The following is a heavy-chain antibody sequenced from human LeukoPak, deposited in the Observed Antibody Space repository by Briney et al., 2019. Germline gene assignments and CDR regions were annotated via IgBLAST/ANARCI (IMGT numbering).Heavy chain of an antibody. CDR1: GFLFDDHD. Sequence: PGGSLRLSCGASGFLFDDHDMHWVRQAPGKGLEWVSYISSSGSTIYYADSVKGRFTISRDNAKNSLYLQMNSLRAEDTAVYYCATTWPHRGYSYGYDYWGQGTLVTVSS. CDR3: ATTWPHRGYSYGYDY. CDR2: ISSSGSTI. V-gene: IGHV3-48*03. D-gene: IGHD5-18*01. J-gene: IGHJ4*02.